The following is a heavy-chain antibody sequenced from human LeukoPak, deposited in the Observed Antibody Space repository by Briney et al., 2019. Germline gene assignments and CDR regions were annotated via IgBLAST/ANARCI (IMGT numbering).Heavy chain of an antibody. V-gene: IGHV1-18*01. CDR2: IGAYNGNT. CDR3: ARIALHPAAAENDY. D-gene: IGHD6-13*01. Sequence: ASVKVSCKASGYTFTSYGISWVRQAPGQGLEWMGWIGAYNGNTNYAQKLQGRVTMTTDTSTSTAYMELRSLRSDDTAVYYCARIALHPAAAENDYWGQGTLVTVSS. J-gene: IGHJ4*02. CDR1: GYTFTSYG.